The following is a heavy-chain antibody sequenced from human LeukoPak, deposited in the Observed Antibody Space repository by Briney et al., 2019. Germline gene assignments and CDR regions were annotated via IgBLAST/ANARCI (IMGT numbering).Heavy chain of an antibody. V-gene: IGHV4-34*01. Sequence: PSETLSLTCTVSGGSISSYYWSWIRQPPGKGLEWIGEINHSGSTNYNPSLKSRVTISVDTSKNQFSLKLSSVTAADTAVYYCARGRGWLQPFDYWGQGTLVTVSS. CDR2: INHSGST. D-gene: IGHD5-24*01. CDR3: ARGRGWLQPFDY. CDR1: GGSISSYY. J-gene: IGHJ4*02.